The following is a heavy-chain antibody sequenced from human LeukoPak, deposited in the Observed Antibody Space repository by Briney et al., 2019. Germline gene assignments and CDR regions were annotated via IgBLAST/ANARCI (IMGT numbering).Heavy chain of an antibody. J-gene: IGHJ4*02. CDR3: ATGGKYYYGNTTYHTFDY. CDR2: FYPEDGET. V-gene: IGHV1-24*01. CDR1: GDTLTELS. D-gene: IGHD3-10*01. Sequence: GSVKVSFKISGDTLTELSIHLGRLAPGERLELSGGFYPEDGETIYTQKLQGRVTMTEDTSTYTATMEMSRPRSDDTAVYYCATGGKYYYGNTTYHTFDYWGQGTLLTVSS.